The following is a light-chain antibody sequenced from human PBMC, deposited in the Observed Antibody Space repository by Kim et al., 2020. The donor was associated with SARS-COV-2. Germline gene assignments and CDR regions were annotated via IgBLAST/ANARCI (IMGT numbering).Light chain of an antibody. V-gene: IGKV3-11*01. CDR1: QSVSSY. J-gene: IGKJ5*01. CDR2: DAS. CDR3: QQRSNWPIT. Sequence: SSPGEGATLYCRDSQSVSSYLAWYQQKPGQAPRLLIYDASNRATGIPAKFSGSGSGTDFTLTISSLEPEDFAVYYCQQRSNWPITFGQGTRLEIK.